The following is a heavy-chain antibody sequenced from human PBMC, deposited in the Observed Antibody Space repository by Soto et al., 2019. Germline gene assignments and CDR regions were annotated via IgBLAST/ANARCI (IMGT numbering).Heavy chain of an antibody. V-gene: IGHV3-15*02. J-gene: IGHJ1*01. CDR1: GFTFNNAR. D-gene: IGHD1-26*01. CDR2: IDGGKT. Sequence: EVQLVESGGALVEPGGSLRLSCAASGFTFNNARMSWVRQAPGKGLDWVGRIDGGKTDFAAPVEGRFTFSRDESRNTLFLQMTSLKTEGTGVYYCTSHAAANVGTLSYWGQGSLVTVSS. CDR3: TSHAAANVGTLSY.